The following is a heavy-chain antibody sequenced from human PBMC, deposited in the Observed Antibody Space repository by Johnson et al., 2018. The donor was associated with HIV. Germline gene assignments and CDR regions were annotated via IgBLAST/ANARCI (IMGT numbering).Heavy chain of an antibody. CDR2: ISYDGSNK. Sequence: QVQLVESGGGLVQPGRSLRLSCSASGFSFNDYAMHWVRQAPGKGLEWVAVISYDGSNKYYADSVKGRFTISRDNSKNTLYLQMNSLRAEDTAVYYCARGGLGDYVVAFDIWGQGTMVTVSS. CDR1: GFSFNDYA. J-gene: IGHJ3*02. CDR3: ARGGLGDYVVAFDI. V-gene: IGHV3-30*04. D-gene: IGHD4-17*01.